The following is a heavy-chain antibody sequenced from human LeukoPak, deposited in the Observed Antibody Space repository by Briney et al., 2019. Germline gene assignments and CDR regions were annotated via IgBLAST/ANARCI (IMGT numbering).Heavy chain of an antibody. V-gene: IGHV3-30*04. D-gene: IGHD3-10*01. Sequence: GGSLRLSCAASGFTFSTYAMHWVRQAPGKGLEWVALISFDGSNKYYADSVKGRFTISRDSSKNTLYLRMNSLRAADTAVYYCARSYRRGAITMLRGVANRGAFDIWGQGTMVTVSS. J-gene: IGHJ3*02. CDR3: ARSYRRGAITMLRGVANRGAFDI. CDR1: GFTFSTYA. CDR2: ISFDGSNK.